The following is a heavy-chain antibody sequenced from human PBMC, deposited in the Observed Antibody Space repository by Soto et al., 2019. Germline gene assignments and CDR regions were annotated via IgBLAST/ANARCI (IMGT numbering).Heavy chain of an antibody. CDR3: ARDYDSSGYPRYYFDY. CDR1: GFTFSSYG. J-gene: IGHJ4*02. Sequence: QVQLVESGGGVVQPVRSLRLSCAASGFTFSSYGMHWVRQAPCNVLEGVAVIWGDGSNKYYADSVKGRFASSRDNSKNPLYLQMNGLRAEDTAVYYCARDYDSSGYPRYYFDYWGQGNLVTVSS. D-gene: IGHD3-22*01. V-gene: IGHV3-33*01. CDR2: IWGDGSNK.